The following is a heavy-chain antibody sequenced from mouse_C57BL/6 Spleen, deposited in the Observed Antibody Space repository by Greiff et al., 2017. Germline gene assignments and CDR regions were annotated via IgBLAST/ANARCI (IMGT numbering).Heavy chain of an antibody. CDR2: IDPEDGET. Sequence: EVKVVESGAELVKPGASVKLSCTASGFNFKDYYMHWVKQRPEQGLEWMGRIDPEDGETKYAPKFQGKATITADTSSTTAYLQLSSLTSEDTAVYDCARSIFISPGYFDDWGTGTTVTVSS. CDR3: ARSIFISPGYFDD. D-gene: IGHD1-1*01. V-gene: IGHV14-2*01. J-gene: IGHJ1*03. CDR1: GFNFKDYY.